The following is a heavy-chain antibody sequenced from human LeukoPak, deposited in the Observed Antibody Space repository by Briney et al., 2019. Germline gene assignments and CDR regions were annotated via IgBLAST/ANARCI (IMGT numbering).Heavy chain of an antibody. D-gene: IGHD3-22*01. V-gene: IGHV3-74*01. CDR1: GFTFSSYW. CDR2: INSDGSST. Sequence: GGSLRLSCAASGFTFSSYWVHWVRQAPGKGLVWVSPINSDGSSTSYADSVKGRFTISRDNAKNTLYLQMHSLRAEDTAVYYCARDLELVYYDSSGYDYWGQGTLVIVSS. CDR3: ARDLELVYYDSSGYDY. J-gene: IGHJ4*02.